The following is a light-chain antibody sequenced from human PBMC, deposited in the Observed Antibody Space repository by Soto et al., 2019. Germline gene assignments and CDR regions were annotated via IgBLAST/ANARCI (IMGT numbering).Light chain of an antibody. V-gene: IGLV2-14*01. Sequence: QSVLTQPASVSGSPGQSITISCTGTSSDVGGYNYVSWYQQYPGNVHKLMIYDVSYRPSGVSNRFSGSKSGTPASLTISGLQGEDAADYYCSSYTSISTDVFGTGTKLTVL. J-gene: IGLJ1*01. CDR3: SSYTSISTDV. CDR1: SSDVGGYNY. CDR2: DVS.